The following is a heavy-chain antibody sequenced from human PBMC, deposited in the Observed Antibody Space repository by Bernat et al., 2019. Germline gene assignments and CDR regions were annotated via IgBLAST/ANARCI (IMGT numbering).Heavy chain of an antibody. D-gene: IGHD6-6*01. CDR2: ISSNGGST. CDR3: ARGGGIAVRPLDY. Sequence: EVQLVESGGGLVQPGGSLRLSCAASGFTFSSYAMHWVRQAPGKGLEYVSAISSNGGSTYYANSVKGRFTISRDNSKNTLYLQMGSLRAEDMAVYYCARGGGIAVRPLDYWGQGTLVTVSS. J-gene: IGHJ4*02. CDR1: GFTFSSYA. V-gene: IGHV3-64*01.